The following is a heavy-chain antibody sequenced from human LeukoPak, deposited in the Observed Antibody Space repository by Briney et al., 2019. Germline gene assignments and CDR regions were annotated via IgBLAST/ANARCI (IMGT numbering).Heavy chain of an antibody. CDR3: AKLLRAGRLLTISLDS. J-gene: IGHJ4*02. V-gene: IGHV3-23*01. CDR2: ISGSGGAT. D-gene: IGHD3-10*01. CDR1: GFTFTSYC. Sequence: PGGSLRLSCAASGFTFTSYCIHWVRQAPGKGLEWVSAISGSGGATHYADSVKGRFTISRDNSKNTVYLQLNSLRAEDTAVYYCAKLLRAGRLLTISLDSWGQGTLVTVSS.